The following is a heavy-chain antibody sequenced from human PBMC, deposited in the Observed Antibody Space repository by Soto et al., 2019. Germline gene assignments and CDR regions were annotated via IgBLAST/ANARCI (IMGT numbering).Heavy chain of an antibody. CDR1: GYTFTSYD. CDR2: MNPNSGNT. D-gene: IGHD4-17*01. CDR3: ARSTVTTLANF. V-gene: IGHV1-8*01. Sequence: QVQLVQSGAEVKKPGASVKVSCKASGYTFTSYDINWVRQATGQGLEWMGWMNPNSGNTGYAQKFQGRVTMTRNTSTTTAYMDLINLTSEDMAVYFCARSTVTTLANFWGQGTLVSVSS. J-gene: IGHJ4*02.